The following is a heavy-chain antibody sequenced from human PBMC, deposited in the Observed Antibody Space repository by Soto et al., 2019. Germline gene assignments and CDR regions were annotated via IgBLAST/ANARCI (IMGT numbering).Heavy chain of an antibody. J-gene: IGHJ4*02. CDR1: GFSLRTTGVG. V-gene: IGHV2-5*01. Sequence: QITLKESGPTLVEPTQPLTLTCTYSGFSLRTTGVGVGWIRQPPGKALEWLGIIYWNDDKRYSPSLKNRFTLTSDISKSQVVLTMTNMDPVYTATYYCAHTWGLPFDYWGQGTLVIVSS. CDR3: AHTWGLPFDY. CDR2: IYWNDDK. D-gene: IGHD3-16*01.